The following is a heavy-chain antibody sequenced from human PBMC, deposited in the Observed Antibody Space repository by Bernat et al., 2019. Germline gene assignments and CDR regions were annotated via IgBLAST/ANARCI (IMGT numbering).Heavy chain of an antibody. CDR1: GGTFSSYA. Sequence: QVQLVQSGAEVKKPGSSVKVSCKASGGTFSSYAISWVRQAPGQGLEWMGGIIPIFGTANYAQQFQGRVTITADESTSTAYMELSSLRSEDTAVYYCARELRGARDYRVRYFDLWGRGTLVTVSS. CDR3: ARELRGARDYRVRYFDL. D-gene: IGHD3-10*01. CDR2: IIPIFGTA. J-gene: IGHJ2*01. V-gene: IGHV1-69*01.